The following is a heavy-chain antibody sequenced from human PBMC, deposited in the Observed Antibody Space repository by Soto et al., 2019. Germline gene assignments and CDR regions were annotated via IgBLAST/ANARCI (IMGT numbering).Heavy chain of an antibody. V-gene: IGHV3-74*01. CDR2: INADGRII. J-gene: IGHJ4*02. CDR1: GFTFSNFW. CDR3: TRDSGGWGTY. D-gene: IGHD3-16*01. Sequence: EVQLVESGGGLVQPGGSLRLSCAASGFTFSNFWMHWVRQVPGKGLMWVSRINADGRIINYADSVKGRFTISRDNARDTLYSEMNSVRADDTVIYYCTRDSGGWGTYWCQGALVTVSS.